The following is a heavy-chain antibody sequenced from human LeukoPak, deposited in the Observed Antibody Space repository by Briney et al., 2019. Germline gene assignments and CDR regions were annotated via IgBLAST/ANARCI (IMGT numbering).Heavy chain of an antibody. CDR1: EYSFTNYW. D-gene: IGHD6-19*01. CDR3: ARRGIAVAGTPAEYFQH. CDR2: IYPGDSDT. Sequence: KPGESLKISCKGSEYSFTNYWIGWVRQMPGKGLEWMGIIYPGDSDTRYSPSFQGQVTISADKSISTAYLHWSSLKASDTAMYYCARRGIAVAGTPAEYFQHWGQGTLVTVSS. J-gene: IGHJ1*01. V-gene: IGHV5-51*01.